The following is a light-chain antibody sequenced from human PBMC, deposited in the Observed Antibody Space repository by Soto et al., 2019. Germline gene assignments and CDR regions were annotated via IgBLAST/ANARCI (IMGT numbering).Light chain of an antibody. CDR3: QQYNNWPPWT. Sequence: EIVMTQSPATLSVSPGERATLSCRASQSVSSNLAWYQQKPGQAPRLLIYDASTRATGIPATFSGSGSGTEFTLTISSLQSEDFAVYYCQQYNNWPPWTFGRGTKV. J-gene: IGKJ1*01. V-gene: IGKV3-15*01. CDR1: QSVSSN. CDR2: DAS.